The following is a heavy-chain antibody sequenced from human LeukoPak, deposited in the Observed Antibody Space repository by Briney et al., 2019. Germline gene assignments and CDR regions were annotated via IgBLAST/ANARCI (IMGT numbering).Heavy chain of an antibody. J-gene: IGHJ4*02. Sequence: PSETLSLTCTVSGGSLSSYYWRWIRQPPGKGREWIGYIYYSGSTNYTPSLKSRVTISVDTSKNQFSLKLSSVTAADTAVYYCARVVDTAPDYWGQGTLVTVSS. CDR2: IYYSGST. CDR1: GGSLSSYY. CDR3: ARVVDTAPDY. V-gene: IGHV4-59*01. D-gene: IGHD5-18*01.